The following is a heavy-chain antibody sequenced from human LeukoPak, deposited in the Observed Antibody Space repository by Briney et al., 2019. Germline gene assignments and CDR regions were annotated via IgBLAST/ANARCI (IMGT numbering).Heavy chain of an antibody. CDR2: IYYSGST. V-gene: IGHV4-39*07. CDR1: GGSISSSSYY. D-gene: IGHD6-19*01. CDR3: ARPHSSGWYGGFDI. J-gene: IGHJ3*02. Sequence: PSETLSLTCTVSGGSISSSSYYWGWIRQPPGKGLEWIGSIYYSGSTYYNPSLKSRVTISVDTSKNQFSLKLRSVTAADTAVYYCARPHSSGWYGGFDIWGQGTVVTVSS.